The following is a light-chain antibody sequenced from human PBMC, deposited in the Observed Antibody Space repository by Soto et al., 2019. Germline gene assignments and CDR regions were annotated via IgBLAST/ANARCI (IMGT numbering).Light chain of an antibody. CDR3: SSYTSSSTLV. V-gene: IGLV2-14*01. CDR1: SSDVGDYNY. CDR2: DVS. Sequence: QSVLTQPASVSVSPGQSITISCTGTSSDVGDYNYVSWYQQHPGKAPKVMIYDVSNRPSGVSNRFSGSKSGNTASLTISELQAEDEADYYCSSYTSSSTLVFGTGTKVTVL. J-gene: IGLJ1*01.